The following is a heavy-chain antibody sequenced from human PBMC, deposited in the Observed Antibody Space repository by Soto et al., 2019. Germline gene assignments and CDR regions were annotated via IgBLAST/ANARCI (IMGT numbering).Heavy chain of an antibody. CDR3: AKDQEDSSSWYWGTQFDY. CDR1: GFTFSSYA. CDR2: ISGSGGIT. V-gene: IGHV3-23*01. Sequence: PGGSLRLSCAASGFTFSSYAMSWVRQAPGKGLELVSVISGSGGITYYADFVKGRFTISRDNSKNTLYLQMNSLRAEDTAVYYCAKDQEDSSSWYWGTQFDYWGQGTLVTVSS. D-gene: IGHD6-13*01. J-gene: IGHJ4*02.